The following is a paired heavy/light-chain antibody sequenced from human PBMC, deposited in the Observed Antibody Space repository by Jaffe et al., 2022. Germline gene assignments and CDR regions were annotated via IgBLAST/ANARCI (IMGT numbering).Light chain of an antibody. CDR3: QQYYSTPRT. CDR2: WAS. CDR1: QSVLYSSNNKNY. Sequence: DIVMTQSPDSLAVSLGERATINCKSSQSVLYSSNNKNYLAWYQQKPGQPPKLLIYWASTRESGVPDRFSGSGSGTDFTLTISSLQAEDVAVYYCQQYYSTPRTFGGGTKVEIK. V-gene: IGKV4-1*01. J-gene: IGKJ4*01.
Heavy chain of an antibody. CDR1: GFTFDDYT. CDR3: AKERITIFGVVIIKDAFDI. J-gene: IGHJ3*02. D-gene: IGHD3-3*01. CDR2: ISWDGGST. Sequence: EVQLVESGGVVVQPGGSLRLSCAASGFTFDDYTMHWVRQAPGKGLEWVSLISWDGGSTYYADSVKGRFTISRDNSKNSLYLQMNSLRTEDTALYYCAKERITIFGVVIIKDAFDIWGQGTMVTVSS. V-gene: IGHV3-43*01.